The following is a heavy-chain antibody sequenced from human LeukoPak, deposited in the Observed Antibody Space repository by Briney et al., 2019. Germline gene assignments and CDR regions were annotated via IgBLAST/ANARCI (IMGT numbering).Heavy chain of an antibody. D-gene: IGHD2-2*01. J-gene: IGHJ4*02. V-gene: IGHV1-2*06. CDR2: INPNSGGT. Sequence: ASVKVSCKASGYTFTDYYMHWVRQAPGQGLEWMGRINPNSGGTNYAQKFQGRVTMTRDTSISTAYMGLSRLRSDDTALYSCARGAVPAAPPDYWGQGTLVTVSS. CDR1: GYTFTDYY. CDR3: ARGAVPAAPPDY.